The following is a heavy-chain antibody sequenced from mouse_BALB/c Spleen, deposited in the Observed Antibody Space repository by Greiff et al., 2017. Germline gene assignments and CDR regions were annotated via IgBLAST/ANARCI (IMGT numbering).Heavy chain of an antibody. V-gene: IGHV5-17*02. Sequence: EVKVVESGGGLVQPGGSRKLSCAASGFTFSSFGMHWVRQAPEKGLEWVAYISSGSSTIYYADTVKGRFTISRDNPKNTMFLQMTSLRSEDTAMYYCARSPSFAYWGQGTLVTVSA. CDR1: GFTFSSFG. CDR3: ARSPSFAY. J-gene: IGHJ3*01. CDR2: ISSGSSTI.